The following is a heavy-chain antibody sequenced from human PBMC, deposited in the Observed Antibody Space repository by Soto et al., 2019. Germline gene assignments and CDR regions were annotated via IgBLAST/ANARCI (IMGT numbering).Heavy chain of an antibody. J-gene: IGHJ2*01. CDR1: GFTFSNAW. V-gene: IGHV3-15*07. Sequence: EVQLVESGGGLVKPGESLRLSCAASGFTFSNAWLNWVRQPLGKGLEWVGRIKSKTDGEAIDYAAPVKGRFTISRDDSKHTLYLQMNSLETEDTGVYYCTTRWGTLITSYYYFDLWGRGTLVTVSS. D-gene: IGHD7-27*01. CDR3: TTRWGTLITSYYYFDL. CDR2: IKSKTDGEAI.